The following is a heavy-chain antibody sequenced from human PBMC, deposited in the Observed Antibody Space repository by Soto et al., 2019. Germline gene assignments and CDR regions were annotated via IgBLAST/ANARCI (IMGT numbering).Heavy chain of an antibody. CDR2: IYYSGST. J-gene: IGHJ4*01. CDR1: GGSISSSSYY. D-gene: IGHD1-26*01. Sequence: SETLSLTCTVSGGSISSSSYYWGWIRQPPGKGLEWIGSIYYSGSTYYNPSLKSRVTISVDTSKNQFSLKLSSVTAADTAVYYCASRELLLLYFEYWGKGTLVNGSA. V-gene: IGHV4-39*01. CDR3: ASRELLLLYFEY.